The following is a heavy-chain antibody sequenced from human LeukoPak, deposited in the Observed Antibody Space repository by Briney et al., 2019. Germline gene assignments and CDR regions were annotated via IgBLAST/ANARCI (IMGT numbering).Heavy chain of an antibody. CDR1: GGSISSYY. D-gene: IGHD5-24*01. CDR2: IYYSGST. Sequence: SETLSLTCTVSGGSISSYYWSWIRQPPGKGLEWIGYIYYSGSTNYNPSLKSRVTISVGTSKNQFSLKLSSVTAADTAVYYCARESQEKYYFDYWGQGTLVAVSS. J-gene: IGHJ4*02. V-gene: IGHV4-59*12. CDR3: ARESQEKYYFDY.